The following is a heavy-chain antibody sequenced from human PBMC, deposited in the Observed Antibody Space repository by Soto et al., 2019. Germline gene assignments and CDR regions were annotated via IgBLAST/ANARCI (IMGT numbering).Heavy chain of an antibody. V-gene: IGHV1-46*01. CDR2: INPSGGST. Sequence: ASVKVSCKAPGYTLTSYYMHWVRQAPGQGLEWMGIINPSGGSTSYAQKFQGRVTMTRDTSTSTVYMELSSLRSEDTAVYYCAREDSYGRPSFGYYGMDVWGQGTTVTVS. D-gene: IGHD5-18*01. J-gene: IGHJ6*02. CDR1: GYTLTSYY. CDR3: AREDSYGRPSFGYYGMDV.